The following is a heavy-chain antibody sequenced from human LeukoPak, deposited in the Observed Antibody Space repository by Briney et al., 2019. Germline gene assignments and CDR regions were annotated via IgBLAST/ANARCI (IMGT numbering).Heavy chain of an antibody. J-gene: IGHJ4*02. CDR3: AKDSAHSSSWYVDRWFDY. D-gene: IGHD6-13*01. V-gene: IGHV3-30*18. CDR1: GFTFSSYG. Sequence: PGRSLRLSCAASGFTFSSYGKHWVRQAPGKGLEWVAVISYDGSNKHYADSVKGRFTISRDNSKNTLYLQMNSLRAEDTAVYYCAKDSAHSSSWYVDRWFDYWGQGTLVTVSS. CDR2: ISYDGSNK.